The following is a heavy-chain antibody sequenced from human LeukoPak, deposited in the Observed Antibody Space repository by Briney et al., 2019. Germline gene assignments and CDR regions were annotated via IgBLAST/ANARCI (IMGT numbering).Heavy chain of an antibody. CDR3: ARDVLTVAGLMDV. J-gene: IGHJ6*03. V-gene: IGHV3-74*01. D-gene: IGHD6-19*01. CDR2: INSDGSST. CDR1: GFTFSSYW. Sequence: GGSLRLSCAASGFTFSSYWMHWVRQAPGKGLVWVSRINSDGSSTSYVDSVKGRFTISRDNAKNTLYLQMNSLRAEDTAVYYCARDVLTVAGLMDVWGKGTTVTISS.